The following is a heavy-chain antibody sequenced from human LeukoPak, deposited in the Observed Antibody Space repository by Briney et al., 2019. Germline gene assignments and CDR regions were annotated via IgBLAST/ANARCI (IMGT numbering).Heavy chain of an antibody. J-gene: IGHJ5*02. CDR1: GGSISSYY. CDR3: ARDRPTGWFDP. V-gene: IGHV4-59*12. Sequence: SETLSLTCTVSGGSISSYYWSWIRRPPGKGLEWIGYIYYSGSTNYNPSLKSRVTISVDTSKNQFSLKLSSVTAADTAVYYCARDRPTGWFDPWGQGTLVTVSS. CDR2: IYYSGST.